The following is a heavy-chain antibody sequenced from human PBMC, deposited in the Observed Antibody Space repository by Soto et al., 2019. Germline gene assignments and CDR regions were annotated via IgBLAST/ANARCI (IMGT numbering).Heavy chain of an antibody. CDR3: ARHNIADLFDY. V-gene: IGHV4-39*01. CDR2: IYYSGST. CDR1: GGSISSSSYY. Sequence: PSETLSLTCTVSGGSISSSSYYWGWIRQPPGKGLEWIGSIYYSGSTYYNPSLKSRVTISVDTSKNQFSLKLSSVTAADTAVYNCARHNIADLFDYWGQGTLVTVSS. J-gene: IGHJ4*02.